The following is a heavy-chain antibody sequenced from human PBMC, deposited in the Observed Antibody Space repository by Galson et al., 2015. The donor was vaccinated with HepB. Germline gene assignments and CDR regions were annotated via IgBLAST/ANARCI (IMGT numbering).Heavy chain of an antibody. CDR2: ISGYDVNV. CDR3: ARGGLAKIGEPTFDC. D-gene: IGHD1-26*01. CDR1: GYTFTTYT. J-gene: IGHJ4*02. Sequence: SVKVSCKASGYTFTTYTISWVRQVPGQGLEWMGWISGYDVNVRYAQKFQGRLTMTTDTSTSTAHLDLRSLRSDDSAVYYCARGGLAKIGEPTFDCWGQGILVTVSS. V-gene: IGHV1-18*01.